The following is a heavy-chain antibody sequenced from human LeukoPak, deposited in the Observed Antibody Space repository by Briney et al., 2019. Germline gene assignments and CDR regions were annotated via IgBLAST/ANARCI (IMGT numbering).Heavy chain of an antibody. CDR2: IYYSGST. Sequence: PSETLSLTCTVSGGSISSYYWSWIRQPPGKGLEWIGYIYYSGSTNYNPSLKNRVTISVDTSKNQFSLKLSSVTAADTAVYYCARYSSSSFDPWGQGTLVTVSS. D-gene: IGHD6-13*01. J-gene: IGHJ5*02. V-gene: IGHV4-59*01. CDR1: GGSISSYY. CDR3: ARYSSSSFDP.